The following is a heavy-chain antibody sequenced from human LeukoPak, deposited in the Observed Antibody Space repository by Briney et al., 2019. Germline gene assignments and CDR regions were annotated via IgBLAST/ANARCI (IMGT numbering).Heavy chain of an antibody. CDR1: GFTVSGTH. CDR2: MYTGGTT. V-gene: IGHV3-66*01. CDR3: AKDEATSGGGLAS. D-gene: IGHD3-16*01. Sequence: GGSLRLSCAASGFTVSGTHMSWARQAPGKGLEWVSAMYTGGTTYYADSVKRRFTISRDNSRNTLFHHMSRLRADDTAVYYCAKDEATSGGGLASWGQGTLVTVSS. J-gene: IGHJ4*02.